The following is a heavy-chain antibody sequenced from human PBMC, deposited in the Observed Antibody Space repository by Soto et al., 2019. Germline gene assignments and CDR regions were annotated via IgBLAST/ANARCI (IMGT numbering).Heavy chain of an antibody. Sequence: EVQLVESGGGLVQPGGSLRLSCAASEFTFSSYWMNWVRQAPGKGLEWVANIKEDGSEKYYVDSVKGRFTISRDNAKNSLYLQKNSLRREHTAVYYCARDLGAPGRGSAVGYYYHYGMDVCGQGTTVTVSS. J-gene: IGHJ6*02. D-gene: IGHD2-2*01. CDR3: ARDLGAPGRGSAVGYYYHYGMDV. CDR1: EFTFSSYW. V-gene: IGHV3-7*05. CDR2: IKEDGSEK.